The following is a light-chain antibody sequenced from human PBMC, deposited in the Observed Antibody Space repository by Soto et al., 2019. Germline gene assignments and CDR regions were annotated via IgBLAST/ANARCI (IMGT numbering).Light chain of an antibody. CDR3: QQYGSSPLT. CDR2: RAS. CDR1: QSVSSDY. V-gene: IGKV3-20*01. J-gene: IGKJ4*01. Sequence: EIVLTQSPGTLSLPPGERATLSCRASQSVSSDYLAWYQQKPGQTPKVLIYRASSRATGIPDRFSGSGSGTDFTLTISRLEPEDFAVYYCQQYGSSPLTFGGRTKVEIK.